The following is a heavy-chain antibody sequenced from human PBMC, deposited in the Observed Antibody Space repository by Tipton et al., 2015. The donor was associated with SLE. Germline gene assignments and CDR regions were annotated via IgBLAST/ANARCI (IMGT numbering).Heavy chain of an antibody. V-gene: IGHV4-39*07. CDR1: GGSTSSSSYY. CDR2: IYYSGST. Sequence: TLSLTCTVSGGSTSSSSYYWGWIRQPPGKGLEWIGSIYYSGSTYYSPSLKSRVTISVDTSKNQFSLKLSSVTAADTAVYYCASQATGPYYFDYWGQGTLVTVSS. CDR3: ASQATGPYYFDY. J-gene: IGHJ4*02.